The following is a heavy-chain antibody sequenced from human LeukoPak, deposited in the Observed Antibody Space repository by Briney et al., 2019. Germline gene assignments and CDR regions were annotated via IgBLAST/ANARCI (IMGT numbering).Heavy chain of an antibody. CDR3: ARQGYYDSSGDY. CDR1: GGSISSSSYY. CDR2: IYYSGST. V-gene: IGHV4-39*01. J-gene: IGHJ4*02. Sequence: PSETLSLTCTVSGGSISSSSYYWGWIRQPPGKGLEWIGSIYYSGSTYYNPSLKSRVTISVDTSKNQFSLKLSSVTAADTAVYYCARQGYYDSSGDYWGQGTLVTVSS. D-gene: IGHD3-22*01.